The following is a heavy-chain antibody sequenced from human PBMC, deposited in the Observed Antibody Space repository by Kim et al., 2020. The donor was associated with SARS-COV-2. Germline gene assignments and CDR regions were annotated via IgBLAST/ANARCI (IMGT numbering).Heavy chain of an antibody. CDR2: ISSSGSTI. Sequence: GGSLRLSCAASGFTFSDYYMSWIRQAPGKGLEWVSYISSSGSTIYYADSVKGRFTISRDNAKNSLYLQMNSLRAEDTAVYYCARAMYSSSSADAFDIWGQGTMVTVSS. J-gene: IGHJ3*02. D-gene: IGHD6-6*01. CDR3: ARAMYSSSSADAFDI. V-gene: IGHV3-11*01. CDR1: GFTFSDYY.